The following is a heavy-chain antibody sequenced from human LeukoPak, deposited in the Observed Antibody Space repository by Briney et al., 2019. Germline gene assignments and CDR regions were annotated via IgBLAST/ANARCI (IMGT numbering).Heavy chain of an antibody. J-gene: IGHJ4*02. D-gene: IGHD1-26*01. Sequence: PGGSLRLSCAASGFTFSSYNMNWVRQAPGKGLEWVSYISNSGNVYYADSVRGRFTISRDNTKNSLYLQMNSLRAEDTAVYYCSRDPTYYLRYGYFDYWGQGALVTVSS. CDR2: ISNSGNV. V-gene: IGHV3-48*03. CDR3: SRDPTYYLRYGYFDY. CDR1: GFTFSSYN.